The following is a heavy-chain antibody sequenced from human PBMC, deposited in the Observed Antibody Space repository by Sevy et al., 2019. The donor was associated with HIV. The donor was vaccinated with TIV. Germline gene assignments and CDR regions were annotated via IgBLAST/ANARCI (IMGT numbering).Heavy chain of an antibody. CDR3: ARDDYTAMVDYYYGLDV. J-gene: IGHJ6*02. Sequence: GGSLRLSCAASGFTFSSYAMHWVRQAPGKGLEWVAVISYDGSNKYYVDSVKGRFTISRDNSKNTLYLQMNSLRAEDTAVDYCARDDYTAMVDYYYGLDVWGQGTTVTVSS. D-gene: IGHD5-18*01. CDR1: GFTFSSYA. V-gene: IGHV3-30*04. CDR2: ISYDGSNK.